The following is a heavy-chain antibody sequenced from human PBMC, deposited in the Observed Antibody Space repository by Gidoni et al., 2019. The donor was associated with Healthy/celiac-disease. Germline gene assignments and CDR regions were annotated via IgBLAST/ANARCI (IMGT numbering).Heavy chain of an antibody. CDR2: ISWDGGST. D-gene: IGHD1-26*01. Sequence: EVQLVESGGVVVQPGGSLRLSCAASGFTFDDYTMHWVRQAPGKGLEWVSLISWDGGSTYYADSVKGRFTISRDNSKNSLYLQMNSLRTEDTALYYCAKEEEGGSYGKDWGQGTLVTVSS. CDR1: GFTFDDYT. CDR3: AKEEEGGSYGKD. J-gene: IGHJ4*02. V-gene: IGHV3-43*01.